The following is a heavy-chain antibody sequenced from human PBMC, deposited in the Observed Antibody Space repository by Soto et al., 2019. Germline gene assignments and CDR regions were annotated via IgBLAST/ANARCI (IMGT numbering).Heavy chain of an antibody. CDR3: AREMGTIFGVVPSFYFGY. Sequence: VGSLRLSCAASGFTFSSYAMHWVRQAPGKGLEWVAVISYDGSNKYYADSVKGRFTISRDNSKNTLYLQMNSLRAEDTAVYYCAREMGTIFGVVPSFYFGYWGQGTLVTVSS. J-gene: IGHJ4*02. D-gene: IGHD3-3*01. CDR1: GFTFSSYA. CDR2: ISYDGSNK. V-gene: IGHV3-30-3*01.